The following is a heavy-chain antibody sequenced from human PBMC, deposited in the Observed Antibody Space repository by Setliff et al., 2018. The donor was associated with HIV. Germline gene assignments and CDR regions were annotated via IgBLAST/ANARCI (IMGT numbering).Heavy chain of an antibody. D-gene: IGHD3-22*01. V-gene: IGHV4-34*01. CDR3: ARHAVPHYYDSSGPS. CDR1: GGSFSGYY. J-gene: IGHJ5*02. CDR2: IYSGGTT. Sequence: PSETLSLTCAVYGGSFSGYYWGWIRQPPGKGLEWIGNIYSGGTTYYNSSLRSRVTISVDTSKNQFSLKLNSVTAADTAVYYCARHAVPHYYDSSGPSWGPGTLVTVSS.